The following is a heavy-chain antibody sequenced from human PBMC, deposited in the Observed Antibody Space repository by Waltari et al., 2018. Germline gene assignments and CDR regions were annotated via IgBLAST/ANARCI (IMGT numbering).Heavy chain of an antibody. CDR1: GFTFSSDS. J-gene: IGHJ4*02. CDR3: ARETGAAAYFDY. Sequence: EVQLVESGGGLVKPGGSLRLYCAASGFTFSSDSMNCVRQTPGKGLEWVSSISSSSSYIYYADSVKGRFTISRDNAKNSLYLQMNSLRAEDTAVYYCARETGAAAYFDYWGQGTLVTVSS. V-gene: IGHV3-21*01. CDR2: ISSSSSYI. D-gene: IGHD2-2*01.